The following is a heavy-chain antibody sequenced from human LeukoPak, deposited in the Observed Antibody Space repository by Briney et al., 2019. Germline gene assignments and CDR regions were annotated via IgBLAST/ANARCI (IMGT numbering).Heavy chain of an antibody. CDR1: GYTFTGYY. V-gene: IGHV1-2*02. Sequence: ASVKVSCKASGYTFTGYYIHWVRQAPGQRLGWMGWIYPNSGGTNYAQRFLGRVTMTRDTSISTAYMELSRLRSDDTAVYYCARTLRDDYNYIFDYWGQGTLVTVSS. CDR2: IYPNSGGT. CDR3: ARTLRDDYNYIFDY. D-gene: IGHD5-24*01. J-gene: IGHJ4*02.